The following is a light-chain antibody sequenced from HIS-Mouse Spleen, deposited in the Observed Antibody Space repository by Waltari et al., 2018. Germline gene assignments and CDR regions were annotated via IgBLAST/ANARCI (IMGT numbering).Light chain of an antibody. V-gene: IGLV2-23*01. J-gene: IGLJ3*02. CDR1: SIDVGSYNL. CDR2: EGS. Sequence: QSALTQPASVSGSPGQSITISCPGTSIDVGSYNLLSWYQQHPGKAPKLMIYEGSKRPSGVSNRFSGSKSGNTASLTISGLQAEDEADYYCCSYAGSSTWVFGGGTKLTVL. CDR3: CSYAGSSTWV.